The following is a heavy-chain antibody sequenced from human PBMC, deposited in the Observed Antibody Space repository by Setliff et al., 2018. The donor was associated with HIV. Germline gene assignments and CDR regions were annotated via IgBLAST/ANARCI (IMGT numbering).Heavy chain of an antibody. CDR3: ARLRGSLDT. CDR2: ITNDAGST. V-gene: IGHV3-23*01. Sequence: PGGSLRLSCAASGFTFSSYAMSWVRQAPGKGLEWVSSITNDAGSTYHADPVRGRFTISRDNSKNSLYLQMNSLRAEDTAVYYCARLRGSLDTWGQGTLVTVSS. J-gene: IGHJ4*02. CDR1: GFTFSSYA. D-gene: IGHD2-15*01.